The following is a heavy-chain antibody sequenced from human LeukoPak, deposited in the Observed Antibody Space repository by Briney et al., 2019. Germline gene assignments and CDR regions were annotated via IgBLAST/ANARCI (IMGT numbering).Heavy chain of an antibody. Sequence: GGSLRLSCAASGFTVSSNYMSWVRQAPGKGLEWVSVLYSGGSTYYADSVKGRFTISRENSKNTLYLQMNSLRAEDTAVYYCARDRRTRYDSSGYYSFGYWGQGTLVTVSS. CDR1: GFTVSSNY. D-gene: IGHD3-22*01. CDR2: LYSGGST. V-gene: IGHV3-53*01. CDR3: ARDRRTRYDSSGYYSFGY. J-gene: IGHJ4*02.